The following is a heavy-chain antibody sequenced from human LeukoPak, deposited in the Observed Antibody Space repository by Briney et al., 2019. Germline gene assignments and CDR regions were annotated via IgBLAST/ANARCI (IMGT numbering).Heavy chain of an antibody. CDR1: GFSFSTFA. D-gene: IGHD1-26*01. Sequence: PGRSLRLSCAASGFSFSTFAMHWVRQAPGKGLEWVGVISYEGSEQFYADSVRGRFFITRDNSKNTVYLQMNTLRPDDTAVYYCARDPIVGTSRWVRMLDYWGQGTTVTVSS. J-gene: IGHJ4*02. CDR2: ISYEGSEQ. CDR3: ARDPIVGTSRWVRMLDY. V-gene: IGHV3-30*04.